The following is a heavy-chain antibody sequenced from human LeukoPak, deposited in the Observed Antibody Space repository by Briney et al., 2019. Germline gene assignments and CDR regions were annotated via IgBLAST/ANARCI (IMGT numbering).Heavy chain of an antibody. Sequence: PGGSLRLSCAASGFTFSSYWMSWVRQAPGKGLEWVSAIHSGGADTYYADSVKGRFTISRDNSKNTLSLQMNSLRPEDTALYYCARNLNSGSYYYFDYWGQGTLVTVSS. V-gene: IGHV3-23*01. D-gene: IGHD1-26*01. CDR1: GFTFSSYW. J-gene: IGHJ4*02. CDR3: ARNLNSGSYYYFDY. CDR2: IHSGGADT.